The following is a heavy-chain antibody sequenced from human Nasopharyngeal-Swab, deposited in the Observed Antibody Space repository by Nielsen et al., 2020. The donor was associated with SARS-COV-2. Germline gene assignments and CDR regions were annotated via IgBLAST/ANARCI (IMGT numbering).Heavy chain of an antibody. CDR2: ISSSRDYI. CDR1: GFTFSYYS. J-gene: IGHJ6*02. CDR3: ARVSWSDYDFWSGYYKSSYYYGMDV. V-gene: IGHV3-21*01. Sequence: GGSLRLSCAASGFTFSYYSMNWVRQAPGKGLEWVSSISSSRDYIYYADSVKGRFTISRDNAKNSLYLQMNSLRAEDTAVYYCARVSWSDYDFWSGYYKSSYYYGMDVWGQGTTVTVSS. D-gene: IGHD3-3*01.